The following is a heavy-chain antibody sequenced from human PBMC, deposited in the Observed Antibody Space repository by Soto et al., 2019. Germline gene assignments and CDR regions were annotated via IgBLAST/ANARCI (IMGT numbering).Heavy chain of an antibody. D-gene: IGHD2-21*01. V-gene: IGHV1-69*13. J-gene: IGHJ6*02. Sequence: SSVKVSCKASGCTVSNYAISWLRQAPGQGLEWMGGIIPIFGTANYAQKFQGRVTITADESTSTAYMELSSLRSEDTAVYYCALLGGGDYYYGMDVWGQGTTVTVSS. CDR2: IIPIFGTA. CDR3: ALLGGGDYYYGMDV. CDR1: GCTVSNYA.